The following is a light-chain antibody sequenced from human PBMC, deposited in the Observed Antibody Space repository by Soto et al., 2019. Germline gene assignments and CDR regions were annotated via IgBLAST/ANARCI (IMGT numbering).Light chain of an antibody. CDR2: DAS. V-gene: IGKV1-5*01. Sequence: DIQMTQSPSTLSAYVGDRVTITCRASQSITNWVAWYQQKPGKAPKLLIYDASNLESGVPSRFSGCGSGTDFTLTVSSLQPDDFATYYCQQYNNYSPTFGQGTKVEV. CDR1: QSITNW. CDR3: QQYNNYSPT. J-gene: IGKJ1*01.